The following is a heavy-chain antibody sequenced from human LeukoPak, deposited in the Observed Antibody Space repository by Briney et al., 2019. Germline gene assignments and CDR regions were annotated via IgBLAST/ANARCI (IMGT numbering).Heavy chain of an antibody. Sequence: ASVKVSCKASGYTFTSYAMNWVRQAPGQGLEWMGWINPNSGGRKYAHKFQGRITMTRDTSISTAYMELSSLRSDDTAVYYCARDSMSSYGSGSYYTLDFWGQGTLVTVSS. D-gene: IGHD3-10*01. J-gene: IGHJ4*02. V-gene: IGHV1-2*02. CDR2: INPNSGGR. CDR3: ARDSMSSYGSGSYYTLDF. CDR1: GYTFTSYA.